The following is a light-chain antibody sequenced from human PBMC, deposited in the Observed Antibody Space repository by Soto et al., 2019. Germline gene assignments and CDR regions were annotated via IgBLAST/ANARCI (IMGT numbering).Light chain of an antibody. V-gene: IGKV1-5*03. CDR1: QSISNW. J-gene: IGKJ2*01. CDR2: KAS. Sequence: DIQMTQSPSTLSASVGDRVTITCRASQSISNWLAWYQQKPGKAPKLLIYKASNLESGVPSRFSGSGSGTEFTLTISSLQPDDFATYYCQQYNSSFGQGTKLAIK. CDR3: QQYNSS.